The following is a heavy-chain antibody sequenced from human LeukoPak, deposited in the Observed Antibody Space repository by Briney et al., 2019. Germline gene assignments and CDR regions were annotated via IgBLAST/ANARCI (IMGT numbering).Heavy chain of an antibody. CDR2: INTNTGNP. CDR1: GYTLTRFA. J-gene: IGHJ4*02. Sequence: ASVKVSCKASGYTLTRFAMNWVRQAPGQGLEYMGWINTNTGNPTYVQGFTGRFVFSLDASVNTAYLQISSPKAEDTAVYYCARDGCSTTSCFNFDSWGQGTLVTVSS. D-gene: IGHD2-2*01. V-gene: IGHV7-4-1*02. CDR3: ARDGCSTTSCFNFDS.